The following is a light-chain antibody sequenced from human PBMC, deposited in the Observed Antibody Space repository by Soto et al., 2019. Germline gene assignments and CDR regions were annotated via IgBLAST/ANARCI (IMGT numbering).Light chain of an antibody. CDR2: GAS. CDR1: QSVTSTY. CDR3: QQYGGSPQFT. V-gene: IGKV3-20*01. Sequence: EIVLTQSPGTLSLSPGESATLSCRASQSVTSTYLAWYRQKPGQAPRLLIYGASSRATGVPDRISGSGSGTDFTLTISSLEPEDFGVYFCQQYGGSPQFTFGPGTRVEI. J-gene: IGKJ3*01.